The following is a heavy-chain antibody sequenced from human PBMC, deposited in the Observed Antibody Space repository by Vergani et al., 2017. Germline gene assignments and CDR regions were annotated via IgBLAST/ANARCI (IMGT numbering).Heavy chain of an antibody. CDR1: GGSISSSSYY. D-gene: IGHD3-10*01. Sequence: QLQLQESGPGLVKPSETLSLTCTVSGGSISSSSYYWGWIRQPPGKGLEWIGSIYYSGSTYYNPSLKSRVTISVDTSKNQFSLQLSSVTAADTAVYYCARHSYYYGSGSYSYYFDYWGQGTLVTVSS. V-gene: IGHV4-39*01. CDR2: IYYSGST. CDR3: ARHSYYYGSGSYSYYFDY. J-gene: IGHJ4*02.